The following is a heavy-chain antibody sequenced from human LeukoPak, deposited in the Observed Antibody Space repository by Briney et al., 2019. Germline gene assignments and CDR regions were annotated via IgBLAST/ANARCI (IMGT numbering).Heavy chain of an antibody. V-gene: IGHV3-53*05. D-gene: IGHD1-26*01. J-gene: IGHJ4*02. CDR3: ARDARIVGATERGGGIDY. Sequence: PGGSLRLSCAASGFTVSSNYMSWVRQAPGKGLEWVSVIYSGGSTYYADSVKGRFTISRDNSKNTLYLQMNSLRAEDTAVYYCARDARIVGATERGGGIDYWGQGTLVTVSS. CDR2: IYSGGST. CDR1: GFTVSSNY.